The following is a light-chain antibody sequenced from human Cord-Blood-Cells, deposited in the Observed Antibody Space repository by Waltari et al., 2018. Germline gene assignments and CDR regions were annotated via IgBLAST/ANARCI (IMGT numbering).Light chain of an antibody. CDR3: QQRSNCSFT. CDR2: DAS. Sequence: EIVLTQSPATLSLSPGARATLSCRASQSVSSYLAWYQQNPGQAPRLLIYDASNRATGIPARFSGSGSGTDFTLTISSLEPEDFAVYYCQQRSNCSFTFGPGTKVDIK. V-gene: IGKV3-11*01. CDR1: QSVSSY. J-gene: IGKJ3*01.